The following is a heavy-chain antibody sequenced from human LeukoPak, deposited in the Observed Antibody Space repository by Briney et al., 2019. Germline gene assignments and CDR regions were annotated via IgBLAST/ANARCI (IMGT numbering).Heavy chain of an antibody. V-gene: IGHV4-4*07. J-gene: IGHJ4*02. CDR2: IYSSGST. D-gene: IGHD6-19*01. CDR1: GGSISSDY. CDR3: ARGRFSSGWYGIDY. Sequence: SETLPLTCTVSGGSISSDYWSWIRQPAGKGLEWIGRIYSSGSTKYNPSLKSRVTMSLDTSKNQFSLKLSSVTAADTAVYYCARGRFSSGWYGIDYWGQGTLVTVSS.